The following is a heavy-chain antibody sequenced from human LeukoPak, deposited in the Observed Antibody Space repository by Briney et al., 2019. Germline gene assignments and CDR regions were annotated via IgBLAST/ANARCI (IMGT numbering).Heavy chain of an antibody. CDR3: AGSSLGSSPAYRHFDY. CDR1: GFTFSRDW. Sequence: GGSLRLSCVVSGFTFSRDWMHWVRQAPGKGLVWVARITPDGSRTDHADSVKGRFTISRDNAKNSLYLQMNSLRAEDTAVYYCAGSSLGSSPAYRHFDYWRQGNLVTVSS. V-gene: IGHV3-74*01. J-gene: IGHJ4*02. CDR2: ITPDGSRT. D-gene: IGHD6-6*01.